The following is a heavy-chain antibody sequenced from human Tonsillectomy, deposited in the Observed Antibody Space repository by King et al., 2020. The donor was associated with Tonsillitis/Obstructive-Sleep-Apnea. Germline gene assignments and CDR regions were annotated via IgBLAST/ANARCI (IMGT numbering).Heavy chain of an antibody. J-gene: IGHJ5*02. CDR3: ARMVGYDVAAAGTSWFDP. D-gene: IGHD6-13*01. Sequence: TLKESGPVLVKPTETLTLTCTVSGFSLSNARMGVSWIRQPPGKALEWLAHIFSNDEKSYSTSLKSRLTISKDTSKSQVVLTMTKMDPVDTATYYCARMVGYDVAAAGTSWFDPWGQGTLVTVSS. CDR2: IFSNDEK. CDR1: GFSLSNARMG. V-gene: IGHV2-26*01.